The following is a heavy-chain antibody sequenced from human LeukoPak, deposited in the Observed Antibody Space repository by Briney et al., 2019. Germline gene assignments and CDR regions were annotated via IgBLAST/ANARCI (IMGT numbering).Heavy chain of an antibody. CDR3: AREPMGIAVAGSGYFDY. V-gene: IGHV1-46*01. Sequence: ASVNVSCKPSGYTFTNYYMHWVRQAPGQGREGMGIINPSGGSTSYAQKFQGRVTMTRDTSTSTVYMELSSLGSEDTAVYYCAREPMGIAVAGSGYFDYWGQGTLVTVSS. D-gene: IGHD6-19*01. CDR2: INPSGGST. J-gene: IGHJ4*02. CDR1: GYTFTNYY.